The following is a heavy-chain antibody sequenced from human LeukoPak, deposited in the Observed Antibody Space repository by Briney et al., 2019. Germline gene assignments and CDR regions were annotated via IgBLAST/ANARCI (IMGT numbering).Heavy chain of an antibody. V-gene: IGHV3-30*18. Sequence: GRSLTLSCAASGFTFSTYGMHWVRQAPGKGLEWVAVISYDGSNKYYADSVKGRFTISRDNSKNTLYLQMNSLRAEDTAVYYCAKGTYSFYGMDVWGQGTTVTVSS. D-gene: IGHD6-13*01. CDR1: GFTFSTYG. J-gene: IGHJ6*02. CDR2: ISYDGSNK. CDR3: AKGTYSFYGMDV.